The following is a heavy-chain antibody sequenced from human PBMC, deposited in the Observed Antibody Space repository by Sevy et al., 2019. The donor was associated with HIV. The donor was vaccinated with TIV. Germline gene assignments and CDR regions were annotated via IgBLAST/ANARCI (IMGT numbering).Heavy chain of an antibody. D-gene: IGHD6-13*01. Sequence: SETLSLTCAVSGGSISSSNWWNWVRQPPGKGLEWIGEIYHSGSTNYNPSLKSRVNISVDKSKNQFSLRLSSVTAADTAVYYCARERQQLAAFDIWGQGTMVTVSS. CDR2: IYHSGST. J-gene: IGHJ3*02. CDR1: GGSISSSNW. CDR3: ARERQQLAAFDI. V-gene: IGHV4-4*02.